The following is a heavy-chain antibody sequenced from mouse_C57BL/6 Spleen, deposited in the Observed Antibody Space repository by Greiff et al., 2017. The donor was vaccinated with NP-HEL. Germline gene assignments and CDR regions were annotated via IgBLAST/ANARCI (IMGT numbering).Heavy chain of an antibody. Sequence: QVQLQQPGAELVMPGASVKLSCKASGYTFTSYWMHWVKQRPGQGLEWIGEIDPSDSYTNYNQKFEGKSTLTVDKSSSTAYMQLSSLTAEDSAVYYCARGGRKGGYYYAMDYWGQGTSVTVSS. V-gene: IGHV1-69*01. CDR2: IDPSDSYT. J-gene: IGHJ4*01. CDR1: GYTFTSYW. CDR3: ARGGRKGGYYYAMDY.